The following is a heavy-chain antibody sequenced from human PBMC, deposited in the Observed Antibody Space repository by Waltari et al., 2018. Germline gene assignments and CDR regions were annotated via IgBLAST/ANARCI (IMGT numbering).Heavy chain of an antibody. CDR1: GGTTSSYA. D-gene: IGHD2-2*01. Sequence: QVQLLQSGAEVTKPGSSVMVSCTASGGTTSSYAISWVRMAPGHGLAWMGGIIPTVGTANYAQKFQGRVTSTADESTSTAYMELSSLRSEDTAVYYCARVQLIVVVPAGGMDVWGQGTTVTVSS. CDR2: IIPTVGTA. V-gene: IGHV1-69*01. J-gene: IGHJ6*02. CDR3: ARVQLIVVVPAGGMDV.